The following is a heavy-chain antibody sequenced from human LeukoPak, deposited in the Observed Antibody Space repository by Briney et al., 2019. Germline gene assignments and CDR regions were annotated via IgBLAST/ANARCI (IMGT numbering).Heavy chain of an antibody. D-gene: IGHD2-2*01. Sequence: GASVKVSCKASGYTFSSYGISWVRQAPGQGLEWMGWISAYNGNTNYAQMLQGRVTMTTDTSTSTAYMEARSLRSDDTAMYYCARDVGDIVTIPAAISVPWGQGTLVTVSS. V-gene: IGHV1-18*01. CDR3: ARDVGDIVTIPAAISVP. CDR1: GYTFSSYG. CDR2: ISAYNGNT. J-gene: IGHJ5*02.